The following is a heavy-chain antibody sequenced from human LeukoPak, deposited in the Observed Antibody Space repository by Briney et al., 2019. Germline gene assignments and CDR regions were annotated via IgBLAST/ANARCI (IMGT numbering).Heavy chain of an antibody. Sequence: SVKLSCKASGGTFSSYAISWVRQAPGQGLEWMGGIIPIFGTANYAQKFQGRVTMTRDTSISTAYMELSRLRSDDTAVYYCARRRYSGYDYWGQGTLVTVSS. CDR2: IIPIFGTA. CDR1: GGTFSSYA. J-gene: IGHJ4*02. V-gene: IGHV1-69*05. D-gene: IGHD5-12*01. CDR3: ARRRYSGYDY.